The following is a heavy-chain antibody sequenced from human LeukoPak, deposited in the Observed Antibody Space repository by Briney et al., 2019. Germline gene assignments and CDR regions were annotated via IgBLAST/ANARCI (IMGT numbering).Heavy chain of an antibody. Sequence: AASVKVSCKASGYTFTSYGISWVRQAPGQGLEWMGWISAYDGNTNYAQKLQGRVTMTTDTSTSTAYMELRSLRSDDTAVYYCATAEVDTAMAAFDIWGQGTMVTVSS. V-gene: IGHV1-18*01. J-gene: IGHJ3*02. CDR1: GYTFTSYG. D-gene: IGHD5-18*01. CDR3: ATAEVDTAMAAFDI. CDR2: ISAYDGNT.